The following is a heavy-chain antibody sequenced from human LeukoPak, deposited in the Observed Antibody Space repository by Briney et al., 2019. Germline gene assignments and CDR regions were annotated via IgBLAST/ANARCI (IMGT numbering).Heavy chain of an antibody. CDR1: GFTFSNYN. V-gene: IGHV3-30*13. Sequence: GGSLRLSCAASGFTFSNYNINWVRQAPGKGLEWVAVIPYDGSNKYYADSVKGRFTISRENSKNRLYLQMNSLRAEDTAVYYCARAEGYGGELDSWGQGTLVTVSS. CDR2: IPYDGSNK. CDR3: ARAEGYGGELDS. D-gene: IGHD4-23*01. J-gene: IGHJ4*02.